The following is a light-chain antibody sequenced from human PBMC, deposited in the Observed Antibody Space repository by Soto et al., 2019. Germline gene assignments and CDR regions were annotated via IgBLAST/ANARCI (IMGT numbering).Light chain of an antibody. V-gene: IGKV1-5*03. CDR3: QQYDSYPLT. CDR2: KTS. J-gene: IGKJ4*01. Sequence: DIQMTQSPSTLSASVGDRVTITCRASPSISSWLAWYQQKPGKAPNLLVYKTSSLESGVPSRFSGSGSGTEFTLTVTSLQPDAFATYYCQQYDSYPLTVGGGTKVEIK. CDR1: PSISSW.